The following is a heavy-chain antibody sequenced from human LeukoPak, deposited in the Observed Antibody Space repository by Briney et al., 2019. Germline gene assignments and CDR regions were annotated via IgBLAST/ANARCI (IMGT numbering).Heavy chain of an antibody. D-gene: IGHD5-12*01. J-gene: IGHJ6*03. CDR2: ISWNSGSI. CDR3: ARGATKWNYYYMDV. V-gene: IGHV3-9*01. CDR1: GFTFDDYA. Sequence: GGSLRLSCAASGFTFDDYAMHWVRQAPGKGLEWVSGISWNSGSIGYADSVKGRFTISRDNAKNSLYLQMNSLGAEDTAVYYCARGATKWNYYYMDVWGKGTTVTVSS.